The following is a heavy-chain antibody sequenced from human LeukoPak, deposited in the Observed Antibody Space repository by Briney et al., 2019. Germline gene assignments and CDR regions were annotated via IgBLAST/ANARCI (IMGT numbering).Heavy chain of an antibody. Sequence: GGSLRLSCAASGFTFSSYSMNWVRQAPGKGLEWVSSISSSSSYIYYADSVKGRFTISRDSAKNSLYLQMNSLRAEDTAVYYCARDRGVVIAQPDAFDIWGQGTMVTVSS. D-gene: IGHD2-21*01. CDR2: ISSSSSYI. V-gene: IGHV3-21*01. CDR3: ARDRGVVIAQPDAFDI. CDR1: GFTFSSYS. J-gene: IGHJ3*02.